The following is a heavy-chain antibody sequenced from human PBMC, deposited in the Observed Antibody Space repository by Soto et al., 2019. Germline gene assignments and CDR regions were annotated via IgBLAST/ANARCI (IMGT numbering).Heavy chain of an antibody. CDR1: GFTFSSYA. CDR3: AKDLDYIEFEWGAFDI. J-gene: IGHJ3*02. V-gene: IGHV3-23*01. D-gene: IGHD3-16*01. Sequence: GGSLRLSCAASGFTFSSYAMSWVRQAPGKGLEWVSAISGSGGSTYYADSVKGRFTISRDNSKNTLYLQMNSLRAEDTAVYYCAKDLDYIEFEWGAFDIWGQGTMVTVSS. CDR2: ISGSGGST.